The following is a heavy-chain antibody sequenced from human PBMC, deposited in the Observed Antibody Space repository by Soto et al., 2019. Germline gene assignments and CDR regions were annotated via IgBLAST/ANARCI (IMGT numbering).Heavy chain of an antibody. CDR1: GFIFRPYT. CDR3: ARERGPYYDSSGYYYALSY. CDR2: ISSSSSYI. V-gene: IGHV3-21*04. J-gene: IGHJ4*02. D-gene: IGHD3-22*01. Sequence: GGSLRLSCAASGFIFRPYTMNWVRQAPGKGLEWVSSISSSSSYIYYADSAKGRFTISRDNAKNSLYLQMNSLRAEDTAVYYCARERGPYYDSSGYYYALSYWGQGTLVTVSS.